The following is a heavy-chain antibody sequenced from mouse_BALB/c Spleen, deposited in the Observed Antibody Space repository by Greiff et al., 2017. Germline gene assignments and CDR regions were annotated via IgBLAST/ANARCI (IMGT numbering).Heavy chain of an antibody. Sequence: EVQLQQPGAELVKPGASVKLSCTASGFNIKDTYMHWVKQRPEQGLEWIGRIDPANGNTKYDPKFQGKATITADTSSNTAYLQLSSLTSEDTAVYYCALAKQGWGQGTLVTVSA. CDR2: IDPANGNT. V-gene: IGHV14-3*02. J-gene: IGHJ3*02. CDR1: GFNIKDTY. CDR3: ALAKQG.